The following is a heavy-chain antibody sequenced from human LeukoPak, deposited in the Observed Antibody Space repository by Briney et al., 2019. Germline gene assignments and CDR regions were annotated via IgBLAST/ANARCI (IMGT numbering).Heavy chain of an antibody. D-gene: IGHD1-14*01. CDR1: GFTFSSCG. J-gene: IGHJ4*02. CDR3: ATETIGRHYDY. CDR2: IGPTGTDR. Sequence: PGGSPRLSCAASGFTFSSCGFNWVRHAPGKGLEWGSSIGPTGTDRYYADSVRGRFTISRDNAKNSMYLQMDSLRDEDTAVYYCATETIGRHYDYWGQGTLLTVSS. V-gene: IGHV3-21*01.